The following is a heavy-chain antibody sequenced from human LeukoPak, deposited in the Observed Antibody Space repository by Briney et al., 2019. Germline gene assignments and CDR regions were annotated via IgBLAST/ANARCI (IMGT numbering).Heavy chain of an antibody. D-gene: IGHD6-19*01. J-gene: IGHJ4*02. Sequence: GGSLRLSCAASGFTFSSYAMSWVRQAPGKELEWVSAISGSGGSTYYADSVKGRFTISRDNSKNTLYLQMNSLRAEDTAVYYCAKDVGWRPREYYFDYWGQGTLVTVSS. V-gene: IGHV3-23*01. CDR1: GFTFSSYA. CDR2: ISGSGGST. CDR3: AKDVGWRPREYYFDY.